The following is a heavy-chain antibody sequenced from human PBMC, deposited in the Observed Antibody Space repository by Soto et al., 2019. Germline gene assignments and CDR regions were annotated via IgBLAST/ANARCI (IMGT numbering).Heavy chain of an antibody. D-gene: IGHD1-7*01. CDR1: GFTVSSKY. CDR2: IWRAGLT. V-gene: IGHV3-53*01. CDR3: ETELPPDL. J-gene: IGHJ5*02. Sequence: EVQLVESGGGLMQPGGSLRLSCAASGFTVSSKYMNWVRQAPGKGLEWVSIIWRAGLTNYADSVRARFTISRDISKNILFLKMNNMRAEDSAIYYCETELPPDLCGHVNLVTVSS.